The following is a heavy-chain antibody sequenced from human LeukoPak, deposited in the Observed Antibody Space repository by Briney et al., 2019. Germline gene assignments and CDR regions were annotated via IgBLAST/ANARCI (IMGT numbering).Heavy chain of an antibody. Sequence: PGGSLRLSCAASGFTFSSYSMNWVRQAPGKGLEWVSSISSSSSYIYYADSVKGRFTISRDNAKNSLYLQMNSLRAEDTAVYYCAKDPGHNWNYWFDPWGQGTLVTVPS. CDR3: AKDPGHNWNYWFDP. J-gene: IGHJ5*02. CDR1: GFTFSSYS. D-gene: IGHD1-7*01. V-gene: IGHV3-21*04. CDR2: ISSSSSYI.